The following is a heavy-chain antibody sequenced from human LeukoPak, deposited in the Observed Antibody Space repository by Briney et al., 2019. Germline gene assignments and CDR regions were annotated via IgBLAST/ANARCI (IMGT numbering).Heavy chain of an antibody. CDR1: GGSISSGGYY. V-gene: IGHV4-31*03. D-gene: IGHD1-7*01. CDR2: IYYSGST. Sequence: SDTLSLTCTVSGGSISSGGYYWSWIRQHPGKGVEWIGYIYYSGSTYYNPSLKSRVTISVDTSKNQFSLKLSSVTAADTAVYYCARAGTTRDNWFDPWGQGTLVTVSS. J-gene: IGHJ5*02. CDR3: ARAGTTRDNWFDP.